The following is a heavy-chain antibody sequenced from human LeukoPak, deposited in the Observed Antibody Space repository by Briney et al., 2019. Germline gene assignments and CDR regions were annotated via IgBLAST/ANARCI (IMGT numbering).Heavy chain of an antibody. CDR2: MSPNSGNT. J-gene: IGHJ4*02. V-gene: IGHV1-8*01. CDR1: GYTFTSYD. CDR3: ARGHPRTLRFLEWLLDYYFDY. Sequence: ASVKVSCKASGYTFTSYDINWVRQATGQGLEWMGWMSPNSGNTGYAQKFQGRVTMTRNTSISTAYMELSSLRSEDTAMYYCARGHPRTLRFLEWLLDYYFDYWGQGTLVTVSS. D-gene: IGHD3-3*01.